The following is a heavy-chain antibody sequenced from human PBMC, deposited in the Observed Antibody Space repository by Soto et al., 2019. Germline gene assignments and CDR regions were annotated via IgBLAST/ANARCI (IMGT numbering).Heavy chain of an antibody. D-gene: IGHD3-22*01. CDR1: GDSISTFY. CDR3: ARGRTVRNYADDSSDYFYFFDY. Sequence: SETLSLTCTVSGDSISTFYWGWMRQSPGKELERLGYVYYTGSTNYNPSLTSRVTISVDRSKNPFSLKLTSANAAYTAVYYCARGRTVRNYADDSSDYFYFFDYWGQGTQVTVSS. V-gene: IGHV4-59*01. CDR2: VYYTGST. J-gene: IGHJ4*02.